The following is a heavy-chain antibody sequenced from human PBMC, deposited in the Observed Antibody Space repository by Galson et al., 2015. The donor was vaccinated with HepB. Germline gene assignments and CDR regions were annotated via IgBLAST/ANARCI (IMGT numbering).Heavy chain of an antibody. V-gene: IGHV5-51*01. J-gene: IGHJ5*02. D-gene: IGHD3-16*02. CDR2: IYPGDSDT. CDR3: ARQSYMITVGGVIAPLAWFDP. Sequence: QSGAEVKKPGESLKISCKASGYRFTDYWIGWVRQMPGKGLEWMGIIYPGDSDTRYSPSFQGQVTISADKSISTAYLQWSSLKASDTAMYYCARQSYMITVGGVIAPLAWFDPWGQGTLVTVSS. CDR1: GYRFTDYW.